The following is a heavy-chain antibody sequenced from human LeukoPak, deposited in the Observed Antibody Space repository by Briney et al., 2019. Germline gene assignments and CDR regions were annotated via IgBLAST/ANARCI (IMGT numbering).Heavy chain of an antibody. Sequence: PSETLSLTCTVSGGSISSYYWSWIRQPPGKGLEWIGYIYYSGSTNYNPSLKSRVTISVDTSKNQFSLKLSSVTAADTAVYYCARVLVRGVITYFDYWGQGTLDTVSS. CDR3: ARVLVRGVITYFDY. D-gene: IGHD3-10*01. CDR2: IYYSGST. J-gene: IGHJ4*02. CDR1: GGSISSYY. V-gene: IGHV4-59*01.